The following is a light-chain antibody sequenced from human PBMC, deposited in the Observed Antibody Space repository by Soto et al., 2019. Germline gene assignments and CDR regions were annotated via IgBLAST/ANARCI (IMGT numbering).Light chain of an antibody. CDR2: DVS. V-gene: IGLV2-14*03. CDR1: SSDIGAYNF. Sequence: QSVLTQPASVSGSPGQSITISCTGTSSDIGAYNFVSWYQQHPGKAPKLTVYDVSNRPSGVSNRFSGSKSGDTASLTISGLQAEDEADYYCSSYTISAADVFGTGTKVTVL. CDR3: SSYTISAADV. J-gene: IGLJ1*01.